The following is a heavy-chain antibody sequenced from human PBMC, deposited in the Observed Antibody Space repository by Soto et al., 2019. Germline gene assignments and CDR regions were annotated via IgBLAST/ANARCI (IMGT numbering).Heavy chain of an antibody. V-gene: IGHV3-30-3*01. J-gene: IGHJ4*02. D-gene: IGHD2-15*01. Sequence: PGGSLRLSCAASGFTFSSYAMHWVRQAPGKGLEWVAVISYDGSNKYYADSVKGRFTISRDNSKNTLYLQMNSLRAEDTAVYYCARGYCSGGSCGGNRGAALDYWGQGTLVTVSS. CDR2: ISYDGSNK. CDR3: ARGYCSGGSCGGNRGAALDY. CDR1: GFTFSSYA.